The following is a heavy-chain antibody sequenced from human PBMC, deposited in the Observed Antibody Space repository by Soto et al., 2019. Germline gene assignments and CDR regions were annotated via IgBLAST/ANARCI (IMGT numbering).Heavy chain of an antibody. CDR1: GFIFGTYS. CDR3: ARDYPSLDF. V-gene: IGHV3-21*01. Sequence: PVRALRLSRAASGFIFGTYSMNWVRQAPGKGLEWVSSISGGSSYIYYADSVKGRFTISRDNAKNSLFLQMNSLRAEDTAVYYCARDYPSLDFWGLGTLVTVSS. J-gene: IGHJ4*02. D-gene: IGHD3-10*01. CDR2: ISGGSSYI.